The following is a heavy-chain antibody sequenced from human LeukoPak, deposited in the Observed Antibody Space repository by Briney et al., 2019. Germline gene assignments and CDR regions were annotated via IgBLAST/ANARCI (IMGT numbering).Heavy chain of an antibody. CDR1: KFAFSSYA. V-gene: IGHV3-23*01. CDR3: ANSYDSSGYYWDPFDY. J-gene: IGHJ4*02. CDR2: ISGGGGNT. Sequence: GGSLRLSCAASKFAFSSYAMSWVRQAPGKGLEWVSAISGGGGNTYYADSVKGRFTISRDNSKNTLYLQMNSLRAEDTAVYYCANSYDSSGYYWDPFDYWGQGTLVTVSS. D-gene: IGHD3-22*01.